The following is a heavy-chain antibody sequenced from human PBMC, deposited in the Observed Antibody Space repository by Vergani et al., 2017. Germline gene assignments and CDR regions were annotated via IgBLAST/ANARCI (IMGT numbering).Heavy chain of an antibody. J-gene: IGHJ4*02. CDR3: ARSRAGDCYDY. CDR2: TYYSGST. Sequence: QVQLQESGPGLVKPSQTLSLTCTVSGGSISSYYWSWIRQPPGKGLEWIGYTYYSGSTNYNPSLKSRVTISVDTSKNQFSLKLSSVTAADTAVYYCARSRAGDCYDYWGQGTLVTVSS. D-gene: IGHD2-8*02. CDR1: GGSISSYY. V-gene: IGHV4-59*01.